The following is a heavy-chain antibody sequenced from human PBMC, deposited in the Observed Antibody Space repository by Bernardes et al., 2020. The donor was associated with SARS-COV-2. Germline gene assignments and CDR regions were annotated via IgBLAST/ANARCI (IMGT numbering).Heavy chain of an antibody. Sequence: GSLRLPSAASGFTVSSNYMSWVRPAPGKGLEWVSVIYSGGSTYYADSVKGRFTISRDNSKNTLYLQMNSLRAEDTAVYYCVAGGNSFGGWDYWGQGTLVTVSS. CDR3: VAGGNSFGGWDY. V-gene: IGHV3-53*01. J-gene: IGHJ4*02. D-gene: IGHD2-21*02. CDR1: GFTVSSNY. CDR2: IYSGGST.